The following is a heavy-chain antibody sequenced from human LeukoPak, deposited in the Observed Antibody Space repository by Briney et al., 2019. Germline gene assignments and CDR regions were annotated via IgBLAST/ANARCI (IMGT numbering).Heavy chain of an antibody. D-gene: IGHD1-7*01. V-gene: IGHV4-34*01. Sequence: SETLSLTCAVYGGSFSNYYWSWIRQTPGKGMEWIGEINDNGRINYNPSLMSRVTVSVDTSKNQFSLRLTSVTATDTAIYYCARRWNYGRNYYIDVWGKGATASVSS. CDR2: INDNGRI. J-gene: IGHJ6*03. CDR3: ARRWNYGRNYYIDV. CDR1: GGSFSNYY.